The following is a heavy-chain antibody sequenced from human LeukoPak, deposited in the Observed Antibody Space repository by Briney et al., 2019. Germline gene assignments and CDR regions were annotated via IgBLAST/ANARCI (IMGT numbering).Heavy chain of an antibody. J-gene: IGHJ4*02. V-gene: IGHV3-30-3*01. CDR1: GFTFSSYA. D-gene: IGHD6-6*01. CDR2: ISYDGSNK. Sequence: GSLRLSCAASGFTFSSYAMHWVRQAPGKGLEWVAVISYDGSNKYYADSVKGRFTISRDSSKNTLYLQMDSLRAEDTAVYYCARGDSSSSYFDYWGQGTLVTVSS. CDR3: ARGDSSSSYFDY.